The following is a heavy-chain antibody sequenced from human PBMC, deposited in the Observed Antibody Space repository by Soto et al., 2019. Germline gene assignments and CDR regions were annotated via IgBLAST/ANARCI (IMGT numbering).Heavy chain of an antibody. CDR2: ISGSGGST. J-gene: IGHJ6*02. D-gene: IGHD3-10*01. Sequence: GGSLRLSCAASGFTFSSYAMSWVRQAPGKGLEWVSAISGSGGSTYYADSVKGRFTISRDNSKNTLYLQMNSLRAEDTAVYYCATLGQYDYYYGMDVWGQGTMVTVSS. CDR1: GFTFSSYA. V-gene: IGHV3-23*01. CDR3: ATLGQYDYYYGMDV.